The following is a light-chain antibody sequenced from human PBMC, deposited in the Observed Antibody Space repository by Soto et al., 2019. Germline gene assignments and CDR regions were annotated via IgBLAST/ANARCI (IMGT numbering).Light chain of an antibody. J-gene: IGKJ1*01. CDR3: VQYDNLRT. CDR1: QDINNY. Sequence: DIQMTQSPFSLSASVGDRVTITCQASQDINNYLNWYQLKPGKDPKLLIYYASNLETGVPSRLSGSGSGTDFTFTISRLQPEDIATYYCVQYDNLRTFGQGTKVEIK. V-gene: IGKV1-33*01. CDR2: YAS.